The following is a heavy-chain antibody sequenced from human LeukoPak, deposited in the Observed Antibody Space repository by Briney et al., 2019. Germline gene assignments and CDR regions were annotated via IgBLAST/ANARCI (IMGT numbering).Heavy chain of an antibody. J-gene: IGHJ4*02. CDR2: INHSGST. D-gene: IGHD5-24*01. CDR1: GGSFSGYY. CDR3: ARGGMADY. V-gene: IGHV4-34*01. Sequence: PSETLSLTCAVYGGSFSGYYGSWIRQPPGKGLEWIGEINHSGSTNYNPSLKSRVTISVDTSKNQFSLKLSSVTAADTAVYYCARGGMADYWGQGTLVTVSS.